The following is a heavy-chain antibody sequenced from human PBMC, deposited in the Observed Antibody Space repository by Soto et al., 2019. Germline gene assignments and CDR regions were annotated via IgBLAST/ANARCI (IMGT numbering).Heavy chain of an antibody. J-gene: IGHJ3*02. V-gene: IGHV3-15*01. CDR1: GFTFSNAW. CDR2: IKSKTDGGTT. D-gene: IGHD3-22*01. CDR3: TTDVSSGSVDAFDI. Sequence: EVQLVESGGGLVKPGGSLRLSCAASGFTFSNAWMSWVRQAPGKGLEWVGRIKSKTDGGTTDYAAPVKGRFTISRDDSKNTLYLQMNSLKTEDTAVYYCTTDVSSGSVDAFDIWGQGTMVTVSS.